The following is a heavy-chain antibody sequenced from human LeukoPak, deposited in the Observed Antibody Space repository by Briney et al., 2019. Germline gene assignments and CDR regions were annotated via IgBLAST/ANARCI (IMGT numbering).Heavy chain of an antibody. CDR2: ISGGGDST. V-gene: IGHV3-23*01. CDR3: AKTWDSASWYYFDY. Sequence: GGSLRLSCAASGFTFSSYAMTWVRQASGKGLEWVSAISGGGDSTYYADSVKGRFTISRDNSENTLYLRMNSLRGEDTAVYYCAKTWDSASWYYFDYWGQGTLVTVSS. CDR1: GFTFSSYA. J-gene: IGHJ4*02. D-gene: IGHD6-13*01.